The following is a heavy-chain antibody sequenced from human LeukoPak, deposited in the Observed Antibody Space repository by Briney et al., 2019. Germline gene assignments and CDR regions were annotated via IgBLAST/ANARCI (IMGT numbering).Heavy chain of an antibody. V-gene: IGHV4-39*01. CDR1: GGSISSSSYY. J-gene: IGHJ4*02. CDR3: ARLFPESGWIDY. CDR2: IYYSGST. Sequence: SETLSLTCTVSGGSISSSSYYWRWIRQPPGKGLEWIGGIYYSGSTYYNPSLKSRVTISVDTSKNQFSLKLSSVTAADTAVYYCARLFPESGWIDYWGQGTLVTVSS. D-gene: IGHD6-19*01.